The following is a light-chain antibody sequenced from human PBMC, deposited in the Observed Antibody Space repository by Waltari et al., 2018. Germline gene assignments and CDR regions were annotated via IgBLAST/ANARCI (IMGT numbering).Light chain of an antibody. J-gene: IGLJ3*02. CDR2: GNN. CDR3: HSRDTNTNRV. CDR1: SRRRYY. V-gene: IGLV3-19*01. Sequence: SSELTQDPTVSVALGQTVRMTCQGDSRRRYYASWYRQRPGQAPILLIHGNNNRPSGIPDRFFGSTSGNIASLTITGAQAEDDADYYCHSRDTNTNRVFGRGTKLTVV.